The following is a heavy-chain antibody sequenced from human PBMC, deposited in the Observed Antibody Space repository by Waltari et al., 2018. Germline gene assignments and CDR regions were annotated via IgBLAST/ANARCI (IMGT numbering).Heavy chain of an antibody. CDR3: ARGRSYGMDV. CDR2: ISGSGGST. Sequence: EVQLLESGGGLVQPGGSLRLSCAASGFTFSSYAMSWVRQAPGKGLEWVSAISGSGGSTYYADSVKGRFTISRDNSKNTLYLQMDTLNIEDTGVYYCARGRSYGMDVWGQGTAVTVSS. V-gene: IGHV3-23*01. J-gene: IGHJ6*02. CDR1: GFTFSSYA.